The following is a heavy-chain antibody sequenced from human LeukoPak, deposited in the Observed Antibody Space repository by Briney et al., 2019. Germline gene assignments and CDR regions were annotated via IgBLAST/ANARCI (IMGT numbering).Heavy chain of an antibody. D-gene: IGHD6-13*01. CDR1: GYSISSSYY. CDR3: ARVYYSSSYDYWYFDL. Sequence: SETLSLTCTVSGYSISSSYYWSWIRQPPGKGLEWIGYIYYSGSTNYNPSLKSRVTISVDTSKKQLSLKLSSVTAADTAVYYCARVYYSSSYDYWYFDLWGRGTLVTVSS. J-gene: IGHJ2*01. V-gene: IGHV4-61*01. CDR2: IYYSGST.